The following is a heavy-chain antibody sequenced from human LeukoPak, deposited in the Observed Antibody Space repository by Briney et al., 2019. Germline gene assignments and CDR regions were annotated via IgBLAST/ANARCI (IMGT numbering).Heavy chain of an antibody. D-gene: IGHD6-19*01. V-gene: IGHV3-7*01. J-gene: IGHJ4*02. CDR1: GFTFSIYW. CDR2: IKQDGSEK. CDR3: VRGASGWSLGY. Sequence: PGGSLRLSCAASGFTFSIYWMSWVRQAPGKGLEWVANIKQDGSEKYYVDSVKGRFTISRDNAKNSLYLQMDSLRAEDTAVYYCVRGASGWSLGYWGQGTLVTVSS.